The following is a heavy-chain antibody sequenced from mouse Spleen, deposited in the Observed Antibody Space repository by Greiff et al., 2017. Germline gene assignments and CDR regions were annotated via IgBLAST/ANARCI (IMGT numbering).Heavy chain of an antibody. CDR1: GYTFTDYN. CDR3: ARWAYDYDGGFAY. Sequence: VQLQQSGPELVKPGASVKMSCKASGYTFTDYNMHWVKQSHGKSLEWIGYINPNNGGTSYNQKFKGKATLTVNKSSSTAYMELRSLTSEDSAVYYCARWAYDYDGGFAYWGQGTLVTVSA. V-gene: IGHV1-22*01. CDR2: INPNNGGT. J-gene: IGHJ3*01. D-gene: IGHD2-4*01.